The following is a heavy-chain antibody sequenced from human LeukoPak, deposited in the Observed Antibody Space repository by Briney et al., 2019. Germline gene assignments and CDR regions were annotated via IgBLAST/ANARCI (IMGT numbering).Heavy chain of an antibody. CDR3: ARDRSNSYFDY. Sequence: PVGSLRLSCAHSVFSLRDYYITWLRPAPRKGLECVSFISNSGASIYYADSVKGRFTISRDNTKKSLYLQMNSLRAEDTAVYYCARDRSNSYFDYWGQGALVTVSS. D-gene: IGHD4-23*01. J-gene: IGHJ4*02. CDR2: ISNSGASI. CDR1: VFSLRDYY. V-gene: IGHV3-11*04.